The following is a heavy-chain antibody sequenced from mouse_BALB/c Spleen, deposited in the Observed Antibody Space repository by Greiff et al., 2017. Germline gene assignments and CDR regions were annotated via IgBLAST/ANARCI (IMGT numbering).Heavy chain of an antibody. J-gene: IGHJ4*01. CDR1: GFNIKDTY. CDR3: SRYDGSPMDY. D-gene: IGHD2-3*01. V-gene: IGHV14-3*02. Sequence: VQLQQSGAELVKPGASVKLSCTASGFNIKDTYMHWVKQRPEQGLEWIGRIDPANGNTKYDPKFQGKATITADTSSNTAYLQLSSLTSEDTAVYYCSRYDGSPMDYWGQGTSVTGSS. CDR2: IDPANGNT.